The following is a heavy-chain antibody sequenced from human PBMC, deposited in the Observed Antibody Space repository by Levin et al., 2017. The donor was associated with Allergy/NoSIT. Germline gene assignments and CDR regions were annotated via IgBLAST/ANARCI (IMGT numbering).Heavy chain of an antibody. CDR2: FTSTGYI. Sequence: GESLKISCAASGFTFSSYSMNWVRQAPGKGLEWVSSFTSTGYIYYADSVKGRFTISRDNAKNSLYLQMNSLRAEDTALYYCARVSDSSIWPPFDSWGQGTLVTVSS. CDR3: ARVSDSSIWPPFDS. D-gene: IGHD6-13*01. V-gene: IGHV3-21*01. J-gene: IGHJ4*02. CDR1: GFTFSSYS.